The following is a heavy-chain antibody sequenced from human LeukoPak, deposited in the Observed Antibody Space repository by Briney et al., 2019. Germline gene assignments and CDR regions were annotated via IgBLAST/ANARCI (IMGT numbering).Heavy chain of an antibody. V-gene: IGHV4-59*01. CDR3: ARGWPPGPHMDV. J-gene: IGHJ6*03. Sequence: SETLSLTCTVSGGSISSYYWSWIRQPPGKGIEWIGYIYYSGSTNYNPSLKSRVTISVDTSKNQFSLKLSSVTAADTAVYYCARGWPPGPHMDVWGKGTTVTVSS. CDR2: IYYSGST. CDR1: GGSISSYY.